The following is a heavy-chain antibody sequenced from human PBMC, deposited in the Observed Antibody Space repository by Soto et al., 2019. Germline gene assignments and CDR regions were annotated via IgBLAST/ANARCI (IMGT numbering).Heavy chain of an antibody. CDR3: ARLGRGYSGYDPY. J-gene: IGHJ4*02. Sequence: SETLSLTCAVYGGSFSGYYWSWIRQPPGKGLEWIGEINHSGSTNYNPSLKSRVTISVDTSKNQFSLKLSSVTAADTAVYYCARLGRGYSGYDPYWGQGTLVTVSA. CDR1: GGSFSGYY. D-gene: IGHD5-12*01. CDR2: INHSGST. V-gene: IGHV4-34*01.